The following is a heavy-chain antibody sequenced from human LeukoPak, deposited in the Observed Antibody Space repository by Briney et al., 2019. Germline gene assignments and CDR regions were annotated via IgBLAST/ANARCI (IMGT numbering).Heavy chain of an antibody. CDR2: ISYDGSNK. D-gene: IGHD4-17*01. Sequence: GGSLRLSCAASGFTFSSYGMHWVRQAPGKGLEWVAVISYDGSNKYYADSVEGRFTISRDNSKNTLYLQMNSLRAEDTAVYYCAKDFGGDYVFDYWGQGTLVTVSS. V-gene: IGHV3-30*18. J-gene: IGHJ4*02. CDR3: AKDFGGDYVFDY. CDR1: GFTFSSYG.